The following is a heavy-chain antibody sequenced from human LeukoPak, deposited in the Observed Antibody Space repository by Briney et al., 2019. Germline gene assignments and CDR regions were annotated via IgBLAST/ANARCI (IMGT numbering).Heavy chain of an antibody. D-gene: IGHD3-22*01. CDR1: TDSISSYY. J-gene: IGHJ4*02. CDR2: INISGSI. CDR3: ASGVGSSVYYY. Sequence: SETLSLTCTVSTDSISSYYWSWIRQPAGKGLEWIGRINISGSINYNPSLKSRVTMSLDTSKNHFSLNVSSVTAADTAVYYCASGVGSSVYYYWGQGILVTVSS. V-gene: IGHV4-4*07.